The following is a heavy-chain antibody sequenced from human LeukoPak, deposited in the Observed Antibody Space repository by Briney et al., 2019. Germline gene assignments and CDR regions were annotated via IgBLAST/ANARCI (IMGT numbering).Heavy chain of an antibody. D-gene: IGHD6-13*01. V-gene: IGHV4-34*01. Sequence: TSETLSLTCAVYGGSFSGYYWSWIRQPPGKGLEWIGEINHSGSTNYNPSLKSRVTISVDTSKNQFSLKLSSVTAADTAVYYCAGLMRGAAAGTSAGADYWGQETLVTVSS. CDR1: GGSFSGYY. CDR3: AGLMRGAAAGTSAGADY. CDR2: INHSGST. J-gene: IGHJ4*02.